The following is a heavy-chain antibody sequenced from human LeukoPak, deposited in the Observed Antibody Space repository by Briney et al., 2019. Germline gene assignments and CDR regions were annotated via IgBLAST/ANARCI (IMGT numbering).Heavy chain of an antibody. Sequence: ASVKVSCKASGYTFTSYDINWVRQATGQGLEWMGWMNPNSGNTGYAQKFQGRVTMTRNTSISTAYMELSSLRSEDTAVYYCARRSVEVYYYGMGVWGQGTTVTVSS. CDR1: GYTFTSYD. J-gene: IGHJ6*02. CDR2: MNPNSGNT. CDR3: ARRSVEVYYYGMGV. V-gene: IGHV1-8*01.